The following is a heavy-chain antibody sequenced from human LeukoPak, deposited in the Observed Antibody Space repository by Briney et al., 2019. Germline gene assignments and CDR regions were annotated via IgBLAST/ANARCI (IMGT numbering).Heavy chain of an antibody. V-gene: IGHV3-30*02. D-gene: IGHD3-10*01. CDR2: IRYDGSNK. J-gene: IGHJ5*02. CDR3: AKEGSKGSGSYYNPFDP. Sequence: GGSLRLSCAASGFTFSSYWMSWVRQAPGKGLEWVAFIRYDGSNKYYADSVKGRFTISRDNSKNTLYLQMNSLRAEDTAVYYCAKEGSKGSGSYYNPFDPWGQGTLVTVSS. CDR1: GFTFSSYW.